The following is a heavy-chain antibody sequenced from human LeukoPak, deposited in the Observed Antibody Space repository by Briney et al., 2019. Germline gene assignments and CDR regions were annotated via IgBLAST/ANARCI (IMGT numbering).Heavy chain of an antibody. V-gene: IGHV3-74*01. Sequence: GGSLRLSCVGSGFAFSNYWMHWVRQVPGKGLVWVSRINTDGSGIVYADSVKGRFTVSRDNSRSTLYVQMNSLRADDTAVYYCVRSGYCSGGICFGDDYWGQGTLVTVSS. CDR1: GFAFSNYW. CDR3: VRSGYCSGGICFGDDY. CDR2: INTDGSGI. J-gene: IGHJ4*02. D-gene: IGHD2-15*01.